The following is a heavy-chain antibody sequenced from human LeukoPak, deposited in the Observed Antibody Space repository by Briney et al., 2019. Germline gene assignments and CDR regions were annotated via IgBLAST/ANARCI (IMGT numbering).Heavy chain of an antibody. CDR2: INPSGGST. CDR1: GYTFTSYY. CDR3: ARVLSMVRGGNTYGMDV. D-gene: IGHD3-10*01. V-gene: IGHV1-46*01. Sequence: GASVKVSCKASGYTFTSYYMHWVRQAPGQGLEWMGIINPSGGSTSYAQKFQGRVTMTRDTSTSTVYMELSRLRSEDTAVYYCARVLSMVRGGNTYGMDVWGQGTTVTVSS. J-gene: IGHJ6*02.